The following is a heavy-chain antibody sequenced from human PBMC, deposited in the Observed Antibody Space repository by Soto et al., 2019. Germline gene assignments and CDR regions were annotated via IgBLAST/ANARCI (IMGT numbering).Heavy chain of an antibody. Sequence: EVQLVESGGGLVQPGGSLRLSCAASGFIFSDHYMDWVRQAPGKGLEWVGRTRNKANSYTTEYAASVKGRFTISRDDSKNSLYLQMNSLKIEDTAVYYCARGTKWLRPDYSDYWGQGTLVTVSS. CDR2: TRNKANSYTT. D-gene: IGHD5-12*01. V-gene: IGHV3-72*01. J-gene: IGHJ4*02. CDR3: ARGTKWLRPDYSDY. CDR1: GFIFSDHY.